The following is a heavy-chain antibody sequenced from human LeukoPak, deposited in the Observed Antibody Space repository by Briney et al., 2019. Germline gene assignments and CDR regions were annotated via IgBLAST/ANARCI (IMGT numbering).Heavy chain of an antibody. CDR1: GGSISSYY. Sequence: SETLSLTCTVSGGSISSYYWSWIRQPPGKGLEWIGYIYYSGSTNYNPSLKSRVTISVDTSKNQFSLKLSSVTAADTAVYYCAREIPPHYDFWSGYQGSYGMDVWGQGTTVTVSS. V-gene: IGHV4-59*01. J-gene: IGHJ6*02. CDR3: AREIPPHYDFWSGYQGSYGMDV. CDR2: IYYSGST. D-gene: IGHD3-3*01.